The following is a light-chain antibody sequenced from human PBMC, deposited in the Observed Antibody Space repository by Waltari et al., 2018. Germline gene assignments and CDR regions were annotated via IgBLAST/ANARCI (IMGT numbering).Light chain of an antibody. CDR1: DFNIGTSS. V-gene: IGLV1-44*01. Sequence: QSVLTQPPSASATPGQRVTISCSGSDFNIGTSSVNWYQQVPGAAPTLVIFRNFQRPSGIPDRFSGFKSGTSASVVISGVQSEDAATYHCATWDDSLNGVVFGGGTTLTVL. CDR3: ATWDDSLNGVV. CDR2: RNF. J-gene: IGLJ3*02.